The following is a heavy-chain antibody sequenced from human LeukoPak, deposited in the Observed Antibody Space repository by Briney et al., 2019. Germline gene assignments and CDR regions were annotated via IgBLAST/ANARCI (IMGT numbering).Heavy chain of an antibody. CDR3: AKDRGISGGFDY. Sequence: PGGSLRLSCAASGFTFSTYDMHWVRQATGKGLEWVSAIGTAGDPYYPGSVKGRFTISRDNSKNTLYLQMNRLRAEDTAVYYCAKDRGISGGFDYWGQGTLVTVSS. V-gene: IGHV3-13*05. J-gene: IGHJ4*02. CDR1: GFTFSTYD. CDR2: IGTAGDP. D-gene: IGHD3-3*02.